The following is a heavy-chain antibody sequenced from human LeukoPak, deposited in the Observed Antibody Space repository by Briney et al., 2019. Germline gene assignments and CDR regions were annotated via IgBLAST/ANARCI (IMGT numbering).Heavy chain of an antibody. Sequence: SETLSLTCAVYGGSFSGYYWNWIRQPPGKGLEWIGEINHSGSTNYNPSLKSRVTISVDTSNNQFSLKLSSVTAADTAVYSCARGQQYYHDSSGYWVFDYWGQGTLVTVSS. J-gene: IGHJ4*02. D-gene: IGHD3-22*01. V-gene: IGHV4-34*01. CDR1: GGSFSGYY. CDR3: ARGQQYYHDSSGYWVFDY. CDR2: INHSGST.